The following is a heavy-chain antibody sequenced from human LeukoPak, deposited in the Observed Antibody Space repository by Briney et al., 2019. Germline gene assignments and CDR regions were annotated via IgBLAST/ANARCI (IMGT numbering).Heavy chain of an antibody. D-gene: IGHD4-17*01. V-gene: IGHV1-69*04. CDR3: ARRTNYGDYVAAFDY. CDR1: GGTFSSYA. J-gene: IGHJ4*02. CDR2: IIPILGIA. Sequence: SVKVSCKASGGTFSSYAISWVRQAPGQGLEWMGRIIPILGIANYAQKFQGRVTITADKSTSTAYMELRSLRSDDTAVYYCARRTNYGDYVAAFDYWGQGTLVTVSS.